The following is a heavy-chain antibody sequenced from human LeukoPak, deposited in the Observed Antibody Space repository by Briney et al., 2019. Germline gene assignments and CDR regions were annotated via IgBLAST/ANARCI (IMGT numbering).Heavy chain of an antibody. V-gene: IGHV3-11*01. CDR3: ARSSGWLWDDAFGI. CDR2: ISSSGSTI. CDR1: GFTFSDYY. Sequence: PGGSLRLSCAASGFTFSDYYMSWIRQAPGKGLEWVSYISSSGSTIYYADSVKGRFTISRDNAKNSLYLQMNSLRAEDTAVYYCARSSGWLWDDAFGIWGQGTMVTVSS. J-gene: IGHJ3*02. D-gene: IGHD6-19*01.